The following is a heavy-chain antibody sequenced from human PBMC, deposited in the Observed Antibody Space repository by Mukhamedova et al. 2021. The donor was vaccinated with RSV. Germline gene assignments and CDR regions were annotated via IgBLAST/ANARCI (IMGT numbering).Heavy chain of an antibody. Sequence: KVDSYTTQYAASVKGRFISSRDDSKNSLYLQMNSLRTEATAVYYCARASKWGFDYWGQGTLVTVSS. J-gene: IGHJ4*02. CDR3: ARASKWGFDY. CDR2: KVDSYTT. D-gene: IGHD7-27*01. V-gene: IGHV3-72*01.